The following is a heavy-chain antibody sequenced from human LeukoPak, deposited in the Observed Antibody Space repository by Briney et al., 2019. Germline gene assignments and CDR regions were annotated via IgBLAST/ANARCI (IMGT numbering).Heavy chain of an antibody. CDR2: IRYDGSNK. CDR1: GFTFSSYG. V-gene: IGHV3-30*02. CDR3: FGYCSSTSCYLKAY. D-gene: IGHD2-2*01. Sequence: GRSLRLSCAASGFTFSSYGMHWVRQAPGKGLEWVAFIRYDGSNKYYADSVKGRFTISRDNSKNTLYLQMNSLRAEDTAVYYCFGYCSSTSCYLKAYWGQGTLVTVSS. J-gene: IGHJ4*02.